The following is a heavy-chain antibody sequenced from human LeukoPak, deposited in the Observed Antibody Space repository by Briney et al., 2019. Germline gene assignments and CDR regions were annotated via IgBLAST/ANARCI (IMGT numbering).Heavy chain of an antibody. V-gene: IGHV4-59*01. CDR3: ARRQYSSSWYWFDP. CDR1: GGSISSYY. D-gene: IGHD6-13*01. Sequence: SETLSLTCTVSGGSISSYYWSWIRQPPGKGLEWIGYIYYSGSTNYNPSLKSRVTISVDTSKSQFFLQLSSVTAADTAVYYCARRQYSSSWYWFDPWGQGTLVTVSS. CDR2: IYYSGST. J-gene: IGHJ5*02.